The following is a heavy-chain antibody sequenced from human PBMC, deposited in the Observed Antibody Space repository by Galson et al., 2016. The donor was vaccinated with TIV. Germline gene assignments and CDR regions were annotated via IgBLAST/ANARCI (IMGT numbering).Heavy chain of an antibody. J-gene: IGHJ4*02. CDR3: ARVATYGSGSYQWNFES. V-gene: IGHV4-38-2*01. CDR1: GYSISSGYY. Sequence: ETLSLTCAVSGYSISSGYYWGWIRQSPRKELQWIATISYSGSTYYNPSLESRAILSLDTSNNHFSLRLGSATAADTAVYYCARVATYGSGSYQWNFESWGQGILVTVSS. CDR2: ISYSGST. D-gene: IGHD3-10*01.